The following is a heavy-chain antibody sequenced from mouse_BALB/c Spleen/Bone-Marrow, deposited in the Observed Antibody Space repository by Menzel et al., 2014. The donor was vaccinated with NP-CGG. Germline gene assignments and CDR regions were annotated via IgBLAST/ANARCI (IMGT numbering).Heavy chain of an antibody. CDR1: GFSLTSYG. V-gene: IGHV2-2*02. Sequence: VKVVESGPGLVQPSQRLSITCTVSGFSLTSYGVHWVRQSPGKGLEWLGVIWSGGSTDYDAAFISRLSISKDNSKSQVFFKMNSLQANDTAIYYYARNSHYYGYYYAMDYWGQGTSVTVSS. CDR2: IWSGGST. J-gene: IGHJ4*01. CDR3: ARNSHYYGYYYAMDY. D-gene: IGHD1-2*01.